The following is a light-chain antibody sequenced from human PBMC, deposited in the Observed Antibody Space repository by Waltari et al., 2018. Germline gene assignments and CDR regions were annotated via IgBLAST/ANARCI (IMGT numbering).Light chain of an antibody. J-gene: IGLJ2*01. CDR1: SSNIGSGYQ. Sequence: QSVLTQPPSLSGTPGQPVTISCTGTSSNIGSGYQVHWYQQLPGTAPKLLVSGDDNRPSGVPDRFSGSKSGSSASLAITGLQAEDEADYYCQSYDSSLSGVFGGGTKLTVL. CDR3: QSYDSSLSGV. V-gene: IGLV1-40*01. CDR2: GDD.